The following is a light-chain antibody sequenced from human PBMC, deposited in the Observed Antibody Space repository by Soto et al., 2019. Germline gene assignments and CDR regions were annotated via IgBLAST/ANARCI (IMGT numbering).Light chain of an antibody. V-gene: IGLV2-14*01. Sequence: QSALTQPASVSGSPGQPITISCTGTSSDVGGYNYVSWYQQHPGKAPKLMIYDVSNRPSGISNRFSGSKSGNTASLTSSGLXXXXXADYYCSSYTSSTLYVFGTGTKV. CDR3: SSYTSSTLYV. CDR1: SSDVGGYNY. CDR2: DVS. J-gene: IGLJ1*01.